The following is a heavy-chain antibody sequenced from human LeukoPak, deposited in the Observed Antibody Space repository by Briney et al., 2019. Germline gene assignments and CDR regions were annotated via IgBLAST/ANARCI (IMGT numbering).Heavy chain of an antibody. V-gene: IGHV3-30*04. Sequence: GGSLRLSCVGSGFTFTDYAIRWLRQAPGKGMESVAFISSDGNVKFYPDSLKGRITISRDNFGNTVSLEMSTLRPEDTALYYCVRDLTYGARFDYWGQGTLVTVSS. J-gene: IGHJ4*02. CDR1: GFTFTDYA. D-gene: IGHD3-9*01. CDR2: ISSDGNVK. CDR3: VRDLTYGARFDY.